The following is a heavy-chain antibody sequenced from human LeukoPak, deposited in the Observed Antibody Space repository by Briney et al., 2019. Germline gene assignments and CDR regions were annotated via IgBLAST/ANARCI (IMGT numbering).Heavy chain of an antibody. Sequence: ASVNVSCKASGYTFTGYHIHGVRQAPGQGLEWMGGINPNSGGTDYGQKFQGRVTMTRDTSISTAYMELSRLRSDDTAVYYCARGDWSVAGKEAFDYWGQGTLVTVSS. V-gene: IGHV1-2*02. CDR2: INPNSGGT. CDR3: ARGDWSVAGKEAFDY. J-gene: IGHJ4*02. CDR1: GYTFTGYH. D-gene: IGHD6-19*01.